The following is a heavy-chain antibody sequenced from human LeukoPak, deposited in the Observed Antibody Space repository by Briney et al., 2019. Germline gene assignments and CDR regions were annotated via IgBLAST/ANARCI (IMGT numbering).Heavy chain of an antibody. D-gene: IGHD3-10*01. Sequence: GGSLRLSCAASGFTFSNYGIHWVRQAPGKGLEWVAFIRYDGSNKSYGDSVKGRFTISRDNSKNTLYLQMNSLRAEDTAVYYCARDLGGYMDVWGKGTTVSVSS. CDR3: ARDLGGYMDV. J-gene: IGHJ6*03. CDR2: IRYDGSNK. V-gene: IGHV3-30*02. CDR1: GFTFSNYG.